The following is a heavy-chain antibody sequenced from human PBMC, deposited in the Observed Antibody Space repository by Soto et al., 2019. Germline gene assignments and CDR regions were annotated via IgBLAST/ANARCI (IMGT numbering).Heavy chain of an antibody. D-gene: IGHD1-26*01. Sequence: SLRLSCAVSGSTFNDYMSWIRQSPGRGLEWVSYISTSGDYTQYADSVQGRFTISRDNAKNSLYLQMNSLKAEDTAVYFCATTRGRGPAGYFVDWGQGTLVTVSS. CDR1: GSTFNDY. CDR3: ATTRGRGPAGYFVD. V-gene: IGHV3-11*03. J-gene: IGHJ4*02. CDR2: ISTSGDYT.